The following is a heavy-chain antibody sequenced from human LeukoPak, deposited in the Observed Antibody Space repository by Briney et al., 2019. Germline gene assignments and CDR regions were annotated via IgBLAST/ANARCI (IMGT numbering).Heavy chain of an antibody. CDR3: AKRPTTVTTFGRDY. CDR1: GFTFDSFA. V-gene: IGHV3-23*01. CDR2: ISGSGAST. D-gene: IGHD4-17*01. J-gene: IGHJ4*02. Sequence: PGGSLRLSCAASGFTFDSFAMSWVRQAPGKGLEWLSAISGSGASTYYGDSVKGRFTISRDNSRDTLYLQMDSLRAEDTAVYYCAKRPTTVTTFGRDYWGQGTLVPVSS.